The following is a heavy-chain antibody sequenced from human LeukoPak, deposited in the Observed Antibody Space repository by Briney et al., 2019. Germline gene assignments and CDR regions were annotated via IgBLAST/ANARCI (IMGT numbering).Heavy chain of an antibody. Sequence: GASVKVSCKASGGTFSSYAISWVRQAPGQGLEWMGWMSPKSGNTDYAQKFQGRVTMTRNTSINTAYLELSSLRSDDTAVYFCARGVGGLGNMDVWGEGTTVIVSS. CDR1: GGTFSSYA. J-gene: IGHJ6*03. CDR3: ARGVGGLGNMDV. D-gene: IGHD3-16*01. CDR2: MSPKSGNT. V-gene: IGHV1-8*02.